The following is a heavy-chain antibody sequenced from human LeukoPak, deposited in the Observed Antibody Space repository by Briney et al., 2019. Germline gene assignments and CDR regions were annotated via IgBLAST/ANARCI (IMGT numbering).Heavy chain of an antibody. D-gene: IGHD3-22*01. CDR2: MYYSGST. J-gene: IGHJ4*02. CDR3: ARYYYDSSGYYYLDY. V-gene: IGHV4-39*01. Sequence: PSETLSLTCTVSGGSIGSSSYYWGWIRQPPGKGLEWLGSMYYSGSTYYSPSLKSRGTISGDTSKSQFSLKLGSVTAADTAVYYCARYYYDSSGYYYLDYWGQGTLVTVSS. CDR1: GGSIGSSSYY.